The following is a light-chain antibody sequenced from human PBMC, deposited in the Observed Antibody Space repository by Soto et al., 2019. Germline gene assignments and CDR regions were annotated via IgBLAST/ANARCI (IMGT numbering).Light chain of an antibody. V-gene: IGKV3-15*01. CDR1: QSVSSN. CDR3: QQYNNWPRT. J-gene: IGKJ1*01. CDR2: GAS. Sequence: EIVWTQSPATLCLSPGERATLSRRASQSVSSNLAWYQQKPGQAPRLLIYGASTRATGIPARFSGSGSGTEFTLTISSLQSEDFAVYYCQQYNNWPRTFGQGTKVDI.